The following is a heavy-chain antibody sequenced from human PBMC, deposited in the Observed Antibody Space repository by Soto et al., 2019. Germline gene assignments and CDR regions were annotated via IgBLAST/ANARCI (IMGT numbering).Heavy chain of an antibody. V-gene: IGHV4-34*01. Sequence: QVQLQQWGAGLLKPSETLSLTCAVYGGSFSGYYWSWIRQPPGKGLEWIGEINPSGSTNYNPSLKSRVTISVDTSKNQFSLKLSSVTAADTAVYYCARGIKRDGYRPLLDYWGQGTLVTVSS. J-gene: IGHJ4*02. CDR1: GGSFSGYY. CDR2: INPSGST. D-gene: IGHD5-12*01. CDR3: ARGIKRDGYRPLLDY.